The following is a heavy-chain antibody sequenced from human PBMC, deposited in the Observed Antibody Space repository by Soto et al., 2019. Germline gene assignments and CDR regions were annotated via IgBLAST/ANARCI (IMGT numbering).Heavy chain of an antibody. CDR3: ARLSLGLSGFDP. D-gene: IGHD7-27*01. J-gene: IGHJ5*02. CDR2: IYYSGST. V-gene: IGHV4-59*08. CDR1: GGSISSYY. Sequence: PSETLSLTCTVSGGSISSYYWSWIRQPPGKGLEWIGYIYYSGSTNYNPSLKSRVTISVDTSKNQFSLKLSSVTAADTAVYYCARLSLGLSGFDPWGQGTLVTVSS.